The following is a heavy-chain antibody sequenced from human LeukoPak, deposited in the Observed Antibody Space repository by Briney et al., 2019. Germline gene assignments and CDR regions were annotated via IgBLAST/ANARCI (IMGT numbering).Heavy chain of an antibody. J-gene: IGHJ3*02. CDR2: INPSGGST. CDR1: GYTFTSYY. Sequence: ASVKVSCKASGYTFTSYYMHWVRQAPGQGLEWMGIINPSGGSTSYAQKFQGRVTMTRDTSTSTVYMELSSLRSEDTAVYYCPRAVYGDKGGGAFDIWGQGTMVTVSS. V-gene: IGHV1-46*01. D-gene: IGHD4-23*01. CDR3: PRAVYGDKGGGAFDI.